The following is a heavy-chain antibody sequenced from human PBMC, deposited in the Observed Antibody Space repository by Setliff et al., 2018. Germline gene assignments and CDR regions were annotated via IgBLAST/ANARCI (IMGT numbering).Heavy chain of an antibody. D-gene: IGHD3-3*01. CDR2: IYYSGST. CDR3: ARMSRYSEFWSGYAEDYYSSYIDV. J-gene: IGHJ6*03. CDR1: GGSISSSSYY. V-gene: IGHV4-39*01. Sequence: SETLSLTCTVSGGSISSSSYYWGWIRQPPGKGLEWIGSIYYSGSTYYNPSRKSRVTISVDTSKNQFSLKLSSVTAADTAVYYCARMSRYSEFWSGYAEDYYSSYIDVWGTGATVTVSS.